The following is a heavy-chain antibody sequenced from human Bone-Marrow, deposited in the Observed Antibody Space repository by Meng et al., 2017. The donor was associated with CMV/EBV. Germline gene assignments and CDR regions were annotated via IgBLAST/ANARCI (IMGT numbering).Heavy chain of an antibody. CDR3: ATSAVVVAAAVYYNGMDV. J-gene: IGHJ6*02. V-gene: IGHV1-69*05. D-gene: IGHD2-2*01. CDR2: ITPIFGTP. CDR1: GGSFSNYI. Sequence: SVKVSCKASGGSFSNYIISWVRQAPGQGLEWMGGITPIFGTPNYAQKFQGRVTITTDESTSTAYLELSSLRSEDTAVYYCATSAVVVAAAVYYNGMDVCGQGTTVTVSS.